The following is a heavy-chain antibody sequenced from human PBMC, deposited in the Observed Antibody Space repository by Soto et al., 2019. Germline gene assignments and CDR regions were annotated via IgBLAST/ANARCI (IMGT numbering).Heavy chain of an antibody. CDR1: GGSISSSSYY. CDR3: ARRDSLCSGGSCQYYFDY. V-gene: IGHV4-39*01. J-gene: IGHJ4*02. Sequence: SETLSLTCTVSGGSISSSSYYWGWIRQPPGKGLEWIGSIYYSGSTYYNPSLKSRVTISVDTSKNQFSLKLSSVTAADTAVYYCARRDSLCSGGSCQYYFDYWGQGTLVTVSS. D-gene: IGHD2-15*01. CDR2: IYYSGST.